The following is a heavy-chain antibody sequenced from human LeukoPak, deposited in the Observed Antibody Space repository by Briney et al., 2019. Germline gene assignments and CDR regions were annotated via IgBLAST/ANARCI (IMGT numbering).Heavy chain of an antibody. Sequence: ASVKVSCKASGGTFSSYAISWVRQAPGQGREWMGRIDPNSGGTHYPQKFQGRVTVTRDTSITTAYMELSRLTSDGTAIYFCTRDLTTSGPIGIWGQGTLVTVSA. V-gene: IGHV1-2*06. CDR2: IDPNSGGT. CDR1: GGTFSSYA. J-gene: IGHJ4*02. D-gene: IGHD3-9*01. CDR3: TRDLTTSGPIGI.